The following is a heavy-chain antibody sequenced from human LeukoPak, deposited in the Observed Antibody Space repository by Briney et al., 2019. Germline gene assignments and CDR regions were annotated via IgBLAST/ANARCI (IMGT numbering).Heavy chain of an antibody. CDR3: ARNLPHYCGGDCFPAPPFDF. Sequence: PGGSLRLSCAASGFTFSSFNMNWVRQAPGKGLEWVSSIDTTSNYIHYGDSVRGRFTISRDNAKNSLYLQMNSLRAEDTAVYYCARNLPHYCGGDCFPAPPFDFWGQGTLITVSS. CDR1: GFTFSSFN. D-gene: IGHD2-21*02. CDR2: IDTTSNYI. V-gene: IGHV3-21*01. J-gene: IGHJ4*02.